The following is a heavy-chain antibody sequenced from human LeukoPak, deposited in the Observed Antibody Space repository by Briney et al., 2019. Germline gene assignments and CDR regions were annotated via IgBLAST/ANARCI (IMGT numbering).Heavy chain of an antibody. J-gene: IGHJ4*02. D-gene: IGHD4/OR15-4a*01. CDR3: ARLVYDAPDYYYFDY. CDR1: TGSMSTYF. V-gene: IGHV4-59*08. CDR2: IYNTAIT. Sequence: SETLSLTCTVSTGSMSTYFWSWIRQPPGEGLEWIGFIYNTAITNYNPSLESRLTISVDTSKNQFSLKLSSVTAADTAVYYCARLVYDAPDYYYFDYWGQGTLVTVSS.